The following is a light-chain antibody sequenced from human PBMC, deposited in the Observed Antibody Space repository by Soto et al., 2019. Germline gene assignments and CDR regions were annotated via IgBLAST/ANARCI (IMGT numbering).Light chain of an antibody. J-gene: IGLJ1*01. CDR1: SSYIGRNF. CDR3: ATWDDSASAYV. CDR2: SDT. Sequence: QSALTQPPSASGTPAQRDSISCSGSSSYIGRNFGYWYPQLPGTAPKLIIVSDTRRPSGVPGRFSASKSSTSASLAIRGLRSDDAADYYCATWDDSASAYVFGIGAKVTVL. V-gene: IGLV1-47*01.